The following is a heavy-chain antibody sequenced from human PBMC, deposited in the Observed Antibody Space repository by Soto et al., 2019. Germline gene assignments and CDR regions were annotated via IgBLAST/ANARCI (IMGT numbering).Heavy chain of an antibody. V-gene: IGHV5-10-1*01. CDR2: IDPSDSYT. CDR1: GCSFTSYW. Sequence: ESLKISGKGSGCSFTSYWISWVRQMPGKGMEWMGRIDPSDSYTNYSPSFQGHVTISADKSISTAYLQWSSLKASDTAMYYCARTSMQSRGYSYGHGGMDVWGQGTTVTVSS. CDR3: ARTSMQSRGYSYGHGGMDV. J-gene: IGHJ6*02. D-gene: IGHD5-18*01.